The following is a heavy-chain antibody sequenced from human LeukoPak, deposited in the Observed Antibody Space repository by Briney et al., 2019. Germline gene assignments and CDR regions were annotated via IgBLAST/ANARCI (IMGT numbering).Heavy chain of an antibody. D-gene: IGHD2-15*01. CDR3: ARPMRVVAATPLGY. J-gene: IGHJ4*02. CDR1: GYIFSHYG. CDR2: ISAYNGNT. Sequence: ASVKVSCKTSGYIFSHYGITWVRQAPGQGLEWMAWISAYNGNTDSIQKVQGRITMTTDTSTSTAYMELRSLRSDDTAVYYCARPMRVVAATPLGYWGQGTLVTVSS. V-gene: IGHV1-18*01.